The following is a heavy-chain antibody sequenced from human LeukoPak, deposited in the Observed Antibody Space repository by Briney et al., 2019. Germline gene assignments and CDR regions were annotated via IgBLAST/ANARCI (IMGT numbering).Heavy chain of an antibody. J-gene: IGHJ4*02. Sequence: GGSLRLSCAASGFTFSSYAMSWVRQAPGKGLEWVSAFSGTGSSAYYADSVKGRFTISRDNSKNTLYLQMNSLRAEDTAVYFCAKLDTGGLSYDYWGQGTLVTVSS. CDR2: FSGTGSSA. CDR3: AKLDTGGLSYDY. CDR1: GFTFSSYA. V-gene: IGHV3-23*01. D-gene: IGHD3-10*01.